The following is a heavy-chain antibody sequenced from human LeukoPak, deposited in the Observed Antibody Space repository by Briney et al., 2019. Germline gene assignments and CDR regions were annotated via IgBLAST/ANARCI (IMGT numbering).Heavy chain of an antibody. V-gene: IGHV3-21*01. CDR1: GFTFSSYS. J-gene: IGHJ4*02. CDR3: ASSTTRYCSSTSCYIHFDY. Sequence: GGSLRLSCAASGFTFSSYSMNWVRQAPGKELEWVSSISSSSSYIYYADSVKGRFTISRDNAKISLYLQMNSLRAEDTAVYYCASSTTRYCSSTSCYIHFDYWGQGTLVTVSS. CDR2: ISSSSSYI. D-gene: IGHD2-2*02.